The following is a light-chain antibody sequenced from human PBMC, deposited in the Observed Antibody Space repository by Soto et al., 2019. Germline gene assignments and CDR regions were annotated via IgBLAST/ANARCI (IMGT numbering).Light chain of an antibody. CDR3: MQGTHWPWT. Sequence: VVMNKYPRARPVTLGQPASISCRSAQRLVHNDGDTYLSWFQQRPGRSPRRLIYKVSKRDSGVPDRFSGSGSGTDFILKISRVEAEDFGLYYCMQGTHWPWTFGQGTKVDI. CDR1: QRLVHNDGDTY. CDR2: KVS. V-gene: IGKV2-30*02. J-gene: IGKJ1*01.